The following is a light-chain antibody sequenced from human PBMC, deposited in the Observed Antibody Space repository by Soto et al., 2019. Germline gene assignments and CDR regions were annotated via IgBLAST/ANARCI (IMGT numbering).Light chain of an antibody. V-gene: IGKV1-5*03. Sequence: DIQMTQSPSTLSASVGDRVTITCRASQSINRRVAWYQQKPGKAPKLLIYKASTLESGVTSRFSGGGIGTEFSLSISSLQPDDFATYYCQQYSTYPYIFGQGTKVEIK. J-gene: IGKJ2*01. CDR2: KAS. CDR1: QSINRR. CDR3: QQYSTYPYI.